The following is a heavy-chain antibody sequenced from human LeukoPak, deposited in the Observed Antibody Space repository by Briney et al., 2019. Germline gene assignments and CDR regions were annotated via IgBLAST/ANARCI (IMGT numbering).Heavy chain of an antibody. CDR3: ALDYDILTVRPYYFDD. V-gene: IGHV1-69*13. Sequence: SVKVSCKASGGTFSSYAISWVRQAPGQGLEWMGGIIPIFGTANYAQKFQGRVTLTADESTRTPYMWLRTLRAENTAVYYCALDYDILTVRPYYFDDWGQGTLVTASS. J-gene: IGHJ4*02. CDR2: IIPIFGTA. CDR1: GGTFSSYA. D-gene: IGHD3-9*01.